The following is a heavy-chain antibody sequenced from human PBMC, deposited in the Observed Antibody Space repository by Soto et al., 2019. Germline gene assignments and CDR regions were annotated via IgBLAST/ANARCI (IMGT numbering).Heavy chain of an antibody. V-gene: IGHV4-30-4*01. Sequence: SETLSLTCTVSGGSISSGDYYWSWIRQPPGKGLEWIGYIYYSGSTYYNPSLKSRVTISVDTSKNQFSLKLSSVTAADTAVYYCARGSGYSYGYVGYYYYGMDVWGQGTTVTVSS. D-gene: IGHD5-18*01. CDR1: GGSISSGDYY. CDR2: IYYSGST. CDR3: ARGSGYSYGYVGYYYYGMDV. J-gene: IGHJ6*02.